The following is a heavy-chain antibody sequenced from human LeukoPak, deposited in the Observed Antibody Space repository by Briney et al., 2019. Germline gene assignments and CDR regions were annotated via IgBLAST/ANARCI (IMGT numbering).Heavy chain of an antibody. D-gene: IGHD2-2*01. CDR2: ISAYNGNT. CDR1: GYTFTSYG. J-gene: IGHJ4*02. V-gene: IGHV1-18*01. CDR3: ARVSRASNIVVVPAAMDY. Sequence: ASVKVSCKASGYTFTSYGINWVRQAPGQGLEWMRWISAYNGNTNYAQKLQGRVTMTTDTSTSTAYMELRSLRSDDTAVYYCARVSRASNIVVVPAAMDYWGQGTLVTVSS.